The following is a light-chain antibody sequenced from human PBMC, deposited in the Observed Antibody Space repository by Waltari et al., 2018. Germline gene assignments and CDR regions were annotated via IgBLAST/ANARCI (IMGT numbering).Light chain of an antibody. CDR2: RAS. CDR1: QSASTS. CDR3: QQYNIWPWT. Sequence: ELVMTQSPATLSVSPGERASLSCRASQSASTSLAWYQQTPGQAPRLLIYRASTRAAGIPDRFSGSGSGKEFTLTISSLQSEDSAIYYCQQYNIWPWTFGQGTKVDIK. V-gene: IGKV3-15*01. J-gene: IGKJ1*01.